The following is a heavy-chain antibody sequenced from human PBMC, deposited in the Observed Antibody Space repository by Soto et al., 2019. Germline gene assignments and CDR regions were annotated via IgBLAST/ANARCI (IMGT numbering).Heavy chain of an antibody. CDR2: MNPNSGNT. D-gene: IGHD6-19*01. CDR1: GYTFTSYD. J-gene: IGHJ4*02. CDR3: ARESSSGWYVDY. Sequence: QVQLVQSGAEVKKPGASVKVSCKASGYTFTSYDINWARQATGQGLEWMGWMNPNSGNTVYAQKFQGRVTMTRNTSVSTASMELSSLRSEDTAVYYCARESSSGWYVDYWCQRTLVTVSS. V-gene: IGHV1-8*01.